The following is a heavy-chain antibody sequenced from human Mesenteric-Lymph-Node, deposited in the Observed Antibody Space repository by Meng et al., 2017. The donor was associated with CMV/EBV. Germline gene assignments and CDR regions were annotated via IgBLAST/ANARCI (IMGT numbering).Heavy chain of an antibody. CDR3: ARDGAGGTVATTFDY. Sequence: SETLSLTCSVSGGSISGYYWNWIRQPPGKGLEWIGNVYYTGSTNYNPSLKSRVTISLDTSKNQFSLKLSSVTAADTAVYYCARDGAGGTVATTFDYWGQGTLVTVSS. V-gene: IGHV4-59*12. D-gene: IGHD5-12*01. CDR1: GGSISGYY. CDR2: VYYTGST. J-gene: IGHJ4*02.